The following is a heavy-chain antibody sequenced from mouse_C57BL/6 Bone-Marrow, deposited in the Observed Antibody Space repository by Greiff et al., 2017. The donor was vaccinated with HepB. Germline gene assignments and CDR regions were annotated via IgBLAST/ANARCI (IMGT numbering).Heavy chain of an antibody. Sequence: EVKLVESGGGLVKPGGSLKLSCAASGFTFSSYAMSWVRQTPEKRLEWVATISDGGSYIYYPDNVKGRFTISRDNAKNNLYLQMSHLKSEDTAMYDCARVQGDAMDYWGQGTSVTVSS. CDR2: ISDGGSYI. CDR3: ARVQGDAMDY. CDR1: GFTFSSYA. V-gene: IGHV5-4*03. J-gene: IGHJ4*01.